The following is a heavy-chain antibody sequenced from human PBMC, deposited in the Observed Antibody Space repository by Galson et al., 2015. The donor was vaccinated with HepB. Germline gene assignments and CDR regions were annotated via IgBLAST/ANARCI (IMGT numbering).Heavy chain of an antibody. CDR2: IFSNDEE. V-gene: IGHV2-26*01. J-gene: IGHJ4*02. CDR1: GFSLSNARMG. CDR3: ARGFDSSGYYYKVFDY. D-gene: IGHD3-22*01. Sequence: PALVKPTQPLTLTCTVSGFSLSNARMGVSWIRQPPGKALEWLAHIFSNDEESYSTSLKSRLTISKDTSKSQVVLTMTNMDPVDTATYYCARGFDSSGYYYKVFDYWGQGTLVTVSS.